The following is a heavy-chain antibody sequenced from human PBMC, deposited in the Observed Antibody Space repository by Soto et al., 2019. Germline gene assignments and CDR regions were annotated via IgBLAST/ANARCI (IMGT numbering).Heavy chain of an antibody. Sequence: GGSLRLSCAASGFTFSSYAMSWVRQAPGKGLEWVSAISGSGGSTYYADSVKGRFTISRDNSKNTLYLQMNSLRAEDTALYYCATLSGNVLRFLEWLSQFDYWGQGTLVTVSS. V-gene: IGHV3-23*01. CDR1: GFTFSSYA. J-gene: IGHJ4*02. D-gene: IGHD3-3*01. CDR2: ISGSGGST. CDR3: ATLSGNVLRFLEWLSQFDY.